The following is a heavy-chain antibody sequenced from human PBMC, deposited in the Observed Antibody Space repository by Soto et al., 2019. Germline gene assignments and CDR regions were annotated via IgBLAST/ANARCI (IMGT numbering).Heavy chain of an antibody. CDR2: IYYSGST. D-gene: IGHD1-26*01. V-gene: IGHV4-61*01. Sequence: QVQLQESGPGLVKPSETLSLTCTVSGGSVSSGSYYWSWIRQPPGKGLEWIGYIYYSGSTNYNPSLKSRVTRSVDTSKNQFSLKLSSVTAADTAVYYCASGGSYLPPDAFDIWGQGTMVTVSS. CDR3: ASGGSYLPPDAFDI. J-gene: IGHJ3*02. CDR1: GGSVSSGSYY.